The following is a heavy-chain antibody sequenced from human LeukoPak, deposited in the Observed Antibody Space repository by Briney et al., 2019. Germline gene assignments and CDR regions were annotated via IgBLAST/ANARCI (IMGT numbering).Heavy chain of an antibody. CDR1: GFTFSSYA. CDR2: ISGSGGST. D-gene: IGHD5-18*01. J-gene: IGHJ3*02. CDR3: ARDPRRGYSYGSDAFDI. Sequence: GGSLRLSCAASGFTFSSYAMSWVRQAPGKGLEWVSAISGSGGSTYYADSVKGRFTISRDNSKNTLYLQMNSLRAEDTAVYYCARDPRRGYSYGSDAFDIWGQGTMVTVSS. V-gene: IGHV3-23*01.